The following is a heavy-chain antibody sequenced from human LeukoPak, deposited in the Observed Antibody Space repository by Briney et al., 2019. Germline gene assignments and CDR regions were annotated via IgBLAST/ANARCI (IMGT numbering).Heavy chain of an antibody. J-gene: IGHJ5*02. CDR3: ARDYYDSSGYAENWFDP. Sequence: GASVRVSCTASGYTFTSYGISWVRQAPGQGLEWMGWIRAYNGNTNYAQKLQGRVTMTTDTSTSTAYMELRSLRSDDTAVYYCARDYYDSSGYAENWFDPWGQGTLVTVSS. CDR2: IRAYNGNT. V-gene: IGHV1-18*04. D-gene: IGHD3-22*01. CDR1: GYTFTSYG.